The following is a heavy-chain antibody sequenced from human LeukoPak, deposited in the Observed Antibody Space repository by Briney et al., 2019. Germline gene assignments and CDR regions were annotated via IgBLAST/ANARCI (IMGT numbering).Heavy chain of an antibody. CDR3: AATLVRYYDSSGYSNAHDY. CDR2: ISWNSGSI. Sequence: PGGSLRLSCAASGFTFDDYAMHWVRQAPGKGLEWVSGISWNSGSIGYADSVKGRFTISRDNAKNSLYLQMNSLRAEDTALYYCAATLVRYYDSSGYSNAHDYWGQGTLVTVSS. J-gene: IGHJ4*02. CDR1: GFTFDDYA. V-gene: IGHV3-9*01. D-gene: IGHD3-22*01.